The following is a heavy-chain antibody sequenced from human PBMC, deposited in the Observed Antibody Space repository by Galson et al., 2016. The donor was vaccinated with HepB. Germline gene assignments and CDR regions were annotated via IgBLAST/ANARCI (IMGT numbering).Heavy chain of an antibody. CDR3: ARIFPYTNYVGYFDY. V-gene: IGHV4-39*01. CDR1: GGSISTSSHY. J-gene: IGHJ4*02. Sequence: SETLSLTCTVSGGSISTSSHYGGWIRQPPGKGLEWIVSVSYSGTTYYNPSLKSRVTTSVDTSKKQFSLKLRSMTAADTAVYYCARIFPYTNYVGYFDYWGQGALVTVSS. D-gene: IGHD4-11*01. CDR2: VSYSGTT.